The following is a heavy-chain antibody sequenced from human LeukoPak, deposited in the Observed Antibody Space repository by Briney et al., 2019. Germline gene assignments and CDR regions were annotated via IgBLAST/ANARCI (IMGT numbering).Heavy chain of an antibody. CDR2: IYYSGST. CDR3: ARVVRGVIIYAFDI. V-gene: IGHV4-39*07. D-gene: IGHD3-10*01. CDR1: GGSISSSSYY. J-gene: IGHJ3*02. Sequence: SETLSLTCTVSGGSISSSSYYWGWIRQPPGKGLEWIGSIYYSGSTYYNPSLKSRVTISVDTSKNQFSLKLSSVTAADTAVYYCARVVRGVIIYAFDIWGQGTMVTVSS.